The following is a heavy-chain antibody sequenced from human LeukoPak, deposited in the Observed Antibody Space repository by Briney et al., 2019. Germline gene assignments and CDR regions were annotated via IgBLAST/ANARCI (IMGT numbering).Heavy chain of an antibody. CDR2: INPNSGGT. J-gene: IGHJ4*02. V-gene: IGHV1-2*02. CDR3: ARVLNRKRDYYDSSGYYLGY. CDR1: GYTFTGYY. D-gene: IGHD3-22*01. Sequence: GASVKVSCKASGYTFTGYYMHWVRQAPGQGLEWMGWINPNSGGTNYARKFQGRVTMTRDTSTSTAYMELGRLRSDDTAVYYCARVLNRKRDYYDSSGYYLGYWGQGTLVTVSS.